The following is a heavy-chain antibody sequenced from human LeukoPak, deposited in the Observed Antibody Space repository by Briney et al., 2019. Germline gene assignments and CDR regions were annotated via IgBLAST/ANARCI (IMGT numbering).Heavy chain of an antibody. CDR2: ISGSGGST. CDR1: GFTFSSYA. D-gene: IGHD2-8*01. CDR3: AKYKLYSDAAPDAFDI. V-gene: IGHV3-23*01. J-gene: IGHJ3*02. Sequence: HSGGPLRLSCAASGFTFSSYAMSWVRQAPGKGLEWVSAISGSGGSTYYADSVKDRFTISRDNSKNTLYLQMNSLRAEDTAVYYCAKYKLYSDAAPDAFDIWGQGTMVTVPS.